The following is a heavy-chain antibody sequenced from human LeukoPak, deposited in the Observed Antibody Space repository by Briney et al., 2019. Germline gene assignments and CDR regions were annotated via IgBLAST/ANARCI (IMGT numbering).Heavy chain of an antibody. D-gene: IGHD3-10*01. V-gene: IGHV4-39*01. J-gene: IGHJ4*02. CDR2: IYYSGST. CDR1: GGSISSSSYY. CDR3: ARLTITMVRGVMSPRFFDY. Sequence: PSETLSLTCTVSGGSISSSSYYWGWIRQPPGKGLEWIGGIYYSGSTYYNPSLKSRATISVDTSKNQFSLKLSSVTAADTAVYYCARLTITMVRGVMSPRFFDYWGQGTLVTVSS.